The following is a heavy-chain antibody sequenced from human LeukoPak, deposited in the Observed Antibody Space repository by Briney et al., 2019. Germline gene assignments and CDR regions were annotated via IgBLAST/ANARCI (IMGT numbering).Heavy chain of an antibody. CDR2: IIPILGIA. CDR1: GCTFSSYT. V-gene: IGHV1-69*04. J-gene: IGHJ5*02. CDR3: AREDFGVVIHNWFDP. Sequence: SVKVSCKASGCTFSSYTISWVRQAPGQGLEWMGRIIPILGIANYAQKFQGRVTITADKSTSTAYMELSSLRSEDRAVYYCAREDFGVVIHNWFDPWGQGTLVTVSS. D-gene: IGHD3-3*01.